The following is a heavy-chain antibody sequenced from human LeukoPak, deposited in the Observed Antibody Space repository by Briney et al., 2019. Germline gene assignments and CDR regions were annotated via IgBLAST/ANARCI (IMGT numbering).Heavy chain of an antibody. CDR2: ISGSGGST. V-gene: IGHV3-23*01. CDR3: AKARYEGVITMIVVRRKYYFDY. D-gene: IGHD3-22*01. J-gene: IGHJ4*02. CDR1: GFTFSSYA. Sequence: GGSLTLSCAASGFTFSSYAMSWVRQPPGKGLEWVSAISGSGGSTYYADSVKGRFTISRDNSKNTLYLQMNSLRAEDTAVYYCAKARYEGVITMIVVRRKYYFDYWGEGTLVTVSS.